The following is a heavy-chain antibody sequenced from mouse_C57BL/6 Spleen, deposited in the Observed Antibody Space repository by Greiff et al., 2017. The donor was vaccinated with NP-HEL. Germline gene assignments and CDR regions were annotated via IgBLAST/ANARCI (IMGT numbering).Heavy chain of an antibody. CDR2: INPGSGGT. D-gene: IGHD1-1*01. J-gene: IGHJ3*01. V-gene: IGHV1-54*01. CDR3: ARWGYGSSYVGFAY. CDR1: GYAFTNYL. Sequence: VQLQQSGAELVRPGTSVKVSCKASGYAFTNYLIAWVKQRPGQGLEWIGVINPGSGGTNYNEKFKGKATLTADKSSSTAYMQLSSLTSEDSAVYFCARWGYGSSYVGFAYWGQGTLVTVSA.